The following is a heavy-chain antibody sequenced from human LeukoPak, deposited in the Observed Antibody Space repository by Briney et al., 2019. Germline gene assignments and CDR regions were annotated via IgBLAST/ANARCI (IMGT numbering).Heavy chain of an antibody. CDR1: GFTFSSYA. V-gene: IGHV3-30-3*01. CDR3: ARGHAGYETLDY. Sequence: GSLRLSCAASGFTFSSYAMHWVRQAPGKGLEWVAVISYDGSNKYYADSVKGRFTISRDNSKNTLYLQMNSLRAEDTAVYYCARGHAGYETLDYWGQGTLVAVSS. D-gene: IGHD5-12*01. CDR2: ISYDGSNK. J-gene: IGHJ4*02.